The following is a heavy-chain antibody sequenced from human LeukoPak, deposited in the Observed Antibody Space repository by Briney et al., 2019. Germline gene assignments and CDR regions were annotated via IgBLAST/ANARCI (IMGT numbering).Heavy chain of an antibody. CDR1: GYTFTSYG. D-gene: IGHD1-26*01. CDR2: ISAYNGNT. J-gene: IGHJ4*02. V-gene: IGHV1-18*01. CDR3: ARDPGSGGLVGAPFDY. Sequence: ASVKVSCKASGYTFTSYGISWVRQAPGQGLEWMGWISAYNGNTNYAQKLQGRVTVTTDTSTSTAYMELRSLRSDDTAVYYCARDPGSGGLVGAPFDYWGQGTLVTVSS.